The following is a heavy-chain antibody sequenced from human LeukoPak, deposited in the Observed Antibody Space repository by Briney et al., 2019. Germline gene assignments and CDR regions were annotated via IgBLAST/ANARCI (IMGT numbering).Heavy chain of an antibody. J-gene: IGHJ4*02. Sequence: PGGSLRLSCAATGFTFSNYAMSWVRQAPGRGLEWVSAISNNGGSTYDADSMKGRFTISRDNSKNTLHLQWNNLRAEDPAVYHCARQLGYWRDCSLHFDYWGQGTLVTVSS. V-gene: IGHV3-23*01. CDR2: ISNNGGST. CDR3: ARQLGYWRDCSLHFDY. CDR1: GFTFSNYA. D-gene: IGHD2-15*01.